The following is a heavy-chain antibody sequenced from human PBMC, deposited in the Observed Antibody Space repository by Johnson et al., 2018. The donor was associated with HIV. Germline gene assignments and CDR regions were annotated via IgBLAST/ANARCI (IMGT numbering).Heavy chain of an antibody. CDR3: TRLPSGYSRDAFDI. CDR1: GFTFNSYP. CDR2: ISYDGNNK. D-gene: IGHD5-18*01. J-gene: IGHJ3*02. Sequence: VQVVESGGGVVQPGGSLRLSCAASGFTFNSYPMHWVRQAPGKGLEWVAVISYDGNNKYYADSLKGRFTISRDNSKNTLYLEMNSLRAEDTAVYYCTRLPSGYSRDAFDIWGQGTMVTVSS. V-gene: IGHV3-30*04.